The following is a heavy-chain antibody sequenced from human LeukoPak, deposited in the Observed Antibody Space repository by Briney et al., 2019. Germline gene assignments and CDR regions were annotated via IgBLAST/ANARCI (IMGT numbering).Heavy chain of an antibody. CDR1: GYTFTGYY. J-gene: IGHJ4*02. D-gene: IGHD6-13*01. Sequence: ASVKVSCKASGYTFTGYYMHWVRQAPGQGLEWMGWINPNSGDTNYAQKFQGRVTMTRDTSINTAYMELSRLRSDDTAVYYCARDIAAGTSDYWGQGTLVTVSS. CDR3: ARDIAAGTSDY. V-gene: IGHV1-2*02. CDR2: INPNSGDT.